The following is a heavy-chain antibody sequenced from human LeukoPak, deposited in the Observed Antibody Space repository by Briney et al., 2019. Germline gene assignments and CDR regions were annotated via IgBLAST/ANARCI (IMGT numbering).Heavy chain of an antibody. J-gene: IGHJ3*02. D-gene: IGHD3-22*01. CDR3: ARQRLYYYDSSGYDAFDI. CDR2: ISPGDSDT. Sequence: GESLKISCKGSGYSFTSYWIGWVRQMPGKGLEWMGIISPGDSDTRYSPSFQGQVTISADKSISTAYLQWSSLKASDTAMYYCARQRLYYYDSSGYDAFDIWGQGTMVTVSS. V-gene: IGHV5-51*01. CDR1: GYSFTSYW.